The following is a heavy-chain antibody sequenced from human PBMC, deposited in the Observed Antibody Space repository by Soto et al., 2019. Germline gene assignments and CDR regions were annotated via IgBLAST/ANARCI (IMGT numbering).Heavy chain of an antibody. D-gene: IGHD2-15*01. CDR3: ARGLRTGNYGMDV. CDR2: IIPMFETV. CDR1: GGTFNNYA. Sequence: QEQLLQSGAEVRKPGSSVKVSCKASGGTFNNYAVSWVRQAPGQGLEWMGGIIPMFETVNYAQRFQGRLTIAADESTRTAYMELTSLTSAYTASFFCARGLRTGNYGMDVWDQGTTVTVPS. J-gene: IGHJ6*02. V-gene: IGHV1-69*01.